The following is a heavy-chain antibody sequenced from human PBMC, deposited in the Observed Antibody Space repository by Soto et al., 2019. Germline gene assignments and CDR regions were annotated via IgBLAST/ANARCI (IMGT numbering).Heavy chain of an antibody. CDR1: GYTFTSYD. CDR2: MNPNSGNT. CDR3: ARGQGTTVNTYNWFDP. Sequence: ASVKVSCKASGYTFTSYDINWVRQATGQGLEWMGWMNPNSGNTGYAQKFQGRVTMTRNTSISTAYMELSSLRSEDTAVYYCARGQGTTVNTYNWFDPWGQGTLLNISS. V-gene: IGHV1-8*01. D-gene: IGHD4-17*01. J-gene: IGHJ5*02.